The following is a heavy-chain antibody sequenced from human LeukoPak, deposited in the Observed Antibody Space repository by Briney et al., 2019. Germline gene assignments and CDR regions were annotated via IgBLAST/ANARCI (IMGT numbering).Heavy chain of an antibody. Sequence: SETLSLTCTVSGGSVSSYYWSWIRQPAGKGLEWIGRIYTSGSTKNNPSLKSRVTMPVDMSKNQFSLKLNSVSAADTAVYYCARDGSYGAFDIWGQGTMVTVSS. D-gene: IGHD1-26*01. CDR3: ARDGSYGAFDI. V-gene: IGHV4-4*07. CDR1: GGSVSSYY. CDR2: IYTSGST. J-gene: IGHJ3*02.